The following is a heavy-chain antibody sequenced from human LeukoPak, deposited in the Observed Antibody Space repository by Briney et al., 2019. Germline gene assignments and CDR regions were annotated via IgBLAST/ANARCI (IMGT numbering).Heavy chain of an antibody. CDR2: ISSSSSYT. CDR3: ARDRVGYCSSTSCYYFDY. CDR1: GFTFSNYA. Sequence: PGRSLRLSCAASGFTFSNYAMHWVRQAPGKGLEWVSYISSSSSYTNYADSVKGRFTISRDNAKNSLYLQMNSLRAEDTAVYYCARDRVGYCSSTSCYYFDYWGQGTLVTVSS. J-gene: IGHJ4*02. V-gene: IGHV3-11*05. D-gene: IGHD2-2*01.